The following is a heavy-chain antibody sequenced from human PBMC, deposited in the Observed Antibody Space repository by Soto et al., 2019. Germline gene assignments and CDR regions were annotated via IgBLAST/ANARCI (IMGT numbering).Heavy chain of an antibody. CDR2: IYYSGST. V-gene: IGHV4-39*01. D-gene: IGHD6-6*01. CDR3: AGLFHIAALWISQDFDY. Sequence: SETLSLTCTVSGGSISSSSYYWGWIRQPPGKGLEWIGSIYYSGSTYYNPSLKSRVTISVDTSKNQFSLKPSSVTAADTGVYYCAGLFHIAALWISQDFDYWGQGTLVTVSS. CDR1: GGSISSSSYY. J-gene: IGHJ4*02.